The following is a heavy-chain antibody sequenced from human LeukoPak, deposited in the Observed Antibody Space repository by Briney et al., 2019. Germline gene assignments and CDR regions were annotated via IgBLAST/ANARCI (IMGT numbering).Heavy chain of an antibody. D-gene: IGHD3-9*01. CDR3: ARGVRYFDWLLRP. J-gene: IGHJ4*02. CDR1: GGTFSSCA. CDR2: IIPIFGTA. V-gene: IGHV1-69*05. Sequence: ASLKVSCKASGGTFSSCAISWVRQAPGQRLEWMGGIIPIFGTANYAQKFQGRVTITTDESTSTAYMELSSLRSEDTAVYYCARGVRYFDWLLRPWGQGTLVTVSS.